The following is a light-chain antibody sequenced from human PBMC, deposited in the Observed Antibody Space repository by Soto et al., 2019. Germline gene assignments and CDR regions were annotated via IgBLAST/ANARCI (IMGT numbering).Light chain of an antibody. CDR3: QQYNSYWT. CDR1: QSISSW. Sequence: DIQMTQSPSTLSASVGDRVTITCRASQSISSWLAWYQQKPGKAPKLLIYDASSLESGVPSRFSGSGSGTEFTLTISSLQPDDFATYYCQQYNSYWTLGQCTKVDI. V-gene: IGKV1-5*01. CDR2: DAS. J-gene: IGKJ1*01.